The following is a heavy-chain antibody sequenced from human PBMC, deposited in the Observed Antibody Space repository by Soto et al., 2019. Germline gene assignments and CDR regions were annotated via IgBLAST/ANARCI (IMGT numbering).Heavy chain of an antibody. CDR3: ARALYYDFWSGYYPPCYMDV. CDR2: IYHSGST. J-gene: IGHJ6*03. CDR1: SGSISSSNW. Sequence: SETLSLTCAVSSGSISSSNWWSWVRQPPGKGLEWIGEIYHSGSTNYNPSLKSRVTISVDKSKNQFSLKLSSVTAADTAVYYCARALYYDFWSGYYPPCYMDVWGKGTTVTVSS. D-gene: IGHD3-3*01. V-gene: IGHV4-4*02.